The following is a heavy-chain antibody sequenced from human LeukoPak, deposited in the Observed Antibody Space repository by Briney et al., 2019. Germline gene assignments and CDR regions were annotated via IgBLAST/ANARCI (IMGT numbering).Heavy chain of an antibody. J-gene: IGHJ4*02. D-gene: IGHD6-6*01. Sequence: PGGSLRLSCAASGFTFSSYAMHWVRQAPGKGLEWVAVISYDGSNKYYADSVKGRFTISRDNPKNTLYLQMNSLRAEDTAVYYCAIDHYSSSGRFDYWGQGTLVTVSS. V-gene: IGHV3-30-3*01. CDR1: GFTFSSYA. CDR2: ISYDGSNK. CDR3: AIDHYSSSGRFDY.